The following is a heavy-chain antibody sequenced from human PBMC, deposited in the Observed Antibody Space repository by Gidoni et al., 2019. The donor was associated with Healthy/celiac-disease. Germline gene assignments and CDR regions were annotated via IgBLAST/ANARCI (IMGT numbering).Heavy chain of an antibody. CDR3: ARGRRPGDPHDY. D-gene: IGHD3-16*01. Sequence: QVQLVQSGAEVKQPGASVKVSCKASCYPFTSYDINWVRQANGQGLEWMGWMNPNSGNTGYAQKFQGRVTMTRNTSISTAYMELSSLRSEDTAVYYGARGRRPGDPHDYWGQGTLVTVSS. V-gene: IGHV1-8*01. CDR2: MNPNSGNT. CDR1: CYPFTSYD. J-gene: IGHJ4*02.